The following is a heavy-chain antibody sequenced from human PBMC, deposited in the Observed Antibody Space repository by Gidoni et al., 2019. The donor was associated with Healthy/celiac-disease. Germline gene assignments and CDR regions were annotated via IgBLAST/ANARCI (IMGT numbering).Heavy chain of an antibody. CDR2: IYPGDSDT. J-gene: IGHJ6*02. D-gene: IGHD3-10*01. CDR1: GYSFTSYW. Sequence: EVQLVQSGAEVKKPGESLKISCKGSGYSFTSYWIGWVRQMPGKGLEWMGIIYPGDSDTRYSPSFQGQVTISADKSISTAYLQWSSLKASDTAMYYCARMDMVRGVIPYYYYYYGMDVWGQGTTVTVSS. V-gene: IGHV5-51*01. CDR3: ARMDMVRGVIPYYYYYYGMDV.